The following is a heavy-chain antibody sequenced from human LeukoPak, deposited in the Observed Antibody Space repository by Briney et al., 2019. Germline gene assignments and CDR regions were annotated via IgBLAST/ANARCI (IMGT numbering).Heavy chain of an antibody. CDR2: ISKTSTDI. Sequence: GGSLRPSCAASGFTFSNYGMNWVRQAPGKGLEWVSYISKTSTDIYYADSVKGRFTISRDNAMNSLHLQMNSLRDEDTAVYYCATNPARAYFDNWGQGALVTVSS. CDR3: ATNPARAYFDN. V-gene: IGHV3-21*05. J-gene: IGHJ4*02. CDR1: GFTFSNYG.